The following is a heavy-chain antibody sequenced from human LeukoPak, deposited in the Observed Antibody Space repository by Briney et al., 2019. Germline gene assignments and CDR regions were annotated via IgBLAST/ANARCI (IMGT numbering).Heavy chain of an antibody. D-gene: IGHD1-14*01. J-gene: IGHJ5*02. V-gene: IGHV3-30*02. CDR1: GFTFSSYG. CDR2: IRYDGSNK. Sequence: GGSLRLSCAASGFTFSSYGMHWVRQAPGKGLEWVAFIRYDGSNKYYADSVKGRFTISRDNSRNTLYLQMNSLRAEDTAVYYCAKDTTPPKAGFDPWGQGTLVTVSS. CDR3: AKDTTPPKAGFDP.